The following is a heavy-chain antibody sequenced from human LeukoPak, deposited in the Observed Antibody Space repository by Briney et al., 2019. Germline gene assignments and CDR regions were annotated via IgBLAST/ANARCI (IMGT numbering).Heavy chain of an antibody. CDR1: GGTFSNYV. V-gene: IGHV1-69*05. CDR2: IIPGLGTA. J-gene: IGHJ5*02. D-gene: IGHD1-26*01. Sequence: SVKVSCKASGGTFSNYVISWVRQAPGQGLEWMGGIIPGLGTANYPQKFQGRVSITTDESTTTAYMELSSLRSEDMGMFYCARGGSGSFFAWGQGTLVTVSS. CDR3: ARGGSGSFFA.